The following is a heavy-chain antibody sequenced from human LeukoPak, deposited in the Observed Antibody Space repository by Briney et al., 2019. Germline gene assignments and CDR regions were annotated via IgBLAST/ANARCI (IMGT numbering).Heavy chain of an antibody. CDR1: GFTFDDYA. V-gene: IGHV3-9*03. J-gene: IGHJ4*02. CDR2: ISWNSGSI. CDR3: AKDGSKYSIGCPDY. Sequence: GGSLRLSCAASGFTFDDYAMHWVRQAPGKGLEWVSGISWNSGSIGYADSVKGRFTISRDNAKNSLYLQMNSLRAEDMALYYCAKDGSKYSIGCPDYWGQGTLVTVSS. D-gene: IGHD6-19*01.